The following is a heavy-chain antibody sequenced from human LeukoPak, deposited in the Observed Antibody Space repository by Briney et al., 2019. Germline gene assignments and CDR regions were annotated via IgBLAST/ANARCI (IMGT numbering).Heavy chain of an antibody. CDR2: INPNTGGT. D-gene: IGHD3-10*01. Sequence: ASVKVSCKAFGYTFTGYYMHWVRQAPGQGLEWMGWINPNTGGTHYSQNFQGRVTMTRDTSINTAYMELIRLRSDDTAMYYCARGAWFGELADTFDYWGLGTLVTVSS. CDR3: ARGAWFGELADTFDY. J-gene: IGHJ4*02. CDR1: GYTFTGYY. V-gene: IGHV1-2*02.